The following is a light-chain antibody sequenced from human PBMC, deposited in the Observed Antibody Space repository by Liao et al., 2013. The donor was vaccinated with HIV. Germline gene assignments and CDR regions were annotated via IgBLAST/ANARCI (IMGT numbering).Light chain of an antibody. CDR1: NIGSKS. CDR2: YDS. CDR3: QAWDSSTGV. Sequence: SYVLTQPPSVSVAPGKTARITCGGNNIGSKSVHWYQQKPGQAPVLVIYYDSDRPSGIPERFSGSNSGNTATLTISGTQAMDEADYYCQAWDSSTGVFGTGTKVTVL. V-gene: IGLV3-21*01. J-gene: IGLJ1*01.